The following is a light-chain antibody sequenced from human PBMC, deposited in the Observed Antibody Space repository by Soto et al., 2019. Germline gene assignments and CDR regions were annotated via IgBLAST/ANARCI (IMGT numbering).Light chain of an antibody. CDR3: LQDYIYPYT. J-gene: IGKJ2*01. CDR2: GTS. Sequence: GDRVTIPCRASQDIRNDLGWYQQKPGKATKLLIYGTSNLQSGVPSRFSCSGSGTDFTLTISSLQPEDFAIYYCLQDYIYPYTFGQGTKVDIK. V-gene: IGKV1-6*01. CDR1: QDIRND.